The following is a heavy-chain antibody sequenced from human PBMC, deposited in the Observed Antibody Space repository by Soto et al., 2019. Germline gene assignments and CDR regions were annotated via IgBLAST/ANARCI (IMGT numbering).Heavy chain of an antibody. J-gene: IGHJ6*01. CDR2: IYPGDSDT. V-gene: IGHV5-51*01. Sequence: GGSLKISCKDSGYSFTSYWSGWVRQMPGKGLEWMGIIYPGDSDTRYSPSFQGQVTISADKSISTAYLQWSSLKASDTAMYYCARTYRTSWSYNYSYGMDFRCQETMVTVS. D-gene: IGHD6-13*01. CDR3: ARTYRTSWSYNYSYGMDF. CDR1: GYSFTSYW.